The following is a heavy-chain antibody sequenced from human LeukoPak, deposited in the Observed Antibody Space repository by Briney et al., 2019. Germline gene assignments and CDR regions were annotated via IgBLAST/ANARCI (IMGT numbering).Heavy chain of an antibody. Sequence: KPGGSLRLSCAASGFTFSDYYMSWIRQAPGKGLEWVPYISSSSSYTNYADSVKGRFTISRDNAKNSLYLQMNSLRAEDTAVYYCAPEPGEQPGSFDYWGQGTLVTVSS. CDR2: ISSSSSYT. J-gene: IGHJ4*02. CDR3: APEPGEQPGSFDY. CDR1: GFTFSDYY. D-gene: IGHD7-27*01. V-gene: IGHV3-11*03.